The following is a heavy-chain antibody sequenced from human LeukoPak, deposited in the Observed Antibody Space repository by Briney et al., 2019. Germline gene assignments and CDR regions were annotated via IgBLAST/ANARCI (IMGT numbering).Heavy chain of an antibody. Sequence: SVKVSCKASGGTFSSYAISWVRQAPGQGLEWMGGIIPIFGTANYAQKFQGRVTITTDESTSTAYMELSSLRSEDTAVYYCARHLMAFAEYYYYMDVWGKGTTVTVSS. CDR3: ARHLMAFAEYYYYMDV. D-gene: IGHD5-24*01. V-gene: IGHV1-69*05. CDR1: GGTFSSYA. J-gene: IGHJ6*03. CDR2: IIPIFGTA.